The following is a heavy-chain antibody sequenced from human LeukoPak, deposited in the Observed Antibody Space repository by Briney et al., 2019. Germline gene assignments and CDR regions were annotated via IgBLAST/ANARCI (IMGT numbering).Heavy chain of an antibody. D-gene: IGHD2-21*02. CDR3: AKSGGDYA. CDR1: GFTFSTYV. J-gene: IGHJ5*02. Sequence: GGSLRLSCAASGFTFSTYVMSWVRQAPGKGLEWVSSTSGSGGSTYYADSVKGRFTISRDNSKNTLSLQMNSLRAEDTAVYYCAKSGGDYAWGQGTLVTISS. CDR2: TSGSGGST. V-gene: IGHV3-23*01.